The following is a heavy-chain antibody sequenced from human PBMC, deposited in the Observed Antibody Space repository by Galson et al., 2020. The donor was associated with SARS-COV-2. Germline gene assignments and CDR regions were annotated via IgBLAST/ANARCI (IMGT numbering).Heavy chain of an antibody. CDR3: ARAQLRTIFGVVTEALDALDF. V-gene: IGHV3-21*01. J-gene: IGHJ3*01. D-gene: IGHD3-3*01. CDR2: ISSSSSYI. Sequence: TGGSLRLSCAASGFTFSTYSMNWVRQAPGKGLEWVSFISSSSSYIYYADSVKGRFTISRDNAKNSLYLQMNSLRAEDTAVYYCARAQLRTIFGVVTEALDALDFWGQGTMATVSS. CDR1: GFTFSTYS.